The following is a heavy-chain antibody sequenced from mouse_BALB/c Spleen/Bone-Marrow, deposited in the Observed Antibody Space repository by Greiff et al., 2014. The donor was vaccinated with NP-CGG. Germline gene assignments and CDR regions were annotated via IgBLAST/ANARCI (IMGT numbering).Heavy chain of an antibody. CDR3: ARGNYYGNWFAY. J-gene: IGHJ3*01. V-gene: IGHV1-19*01. CDR2: VNPYNGGT. D-gene: IGHD2-1*01. CDR1: GYTFTDNY. Sequence: EVQVVESGPELVKPGASVKMSCKASGYTFTDNYMDWVKQSHGESFEWIGRVNPYNGGTSYNQKFKGKATLTVDKSSSTAYMELNSLTSEDSAVYYCARGNYYGNWFAYWGQGTLVTVSA.